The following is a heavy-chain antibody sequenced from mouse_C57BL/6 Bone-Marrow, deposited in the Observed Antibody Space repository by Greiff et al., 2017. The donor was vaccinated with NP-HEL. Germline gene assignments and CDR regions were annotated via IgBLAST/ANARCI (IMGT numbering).Heavy chain of an antibody. J-gene: IGHJ3*01. CDR2: IDPSDSYT. D-gene: IGHD2-2*01. CDR1: GYTFTSYW. Sequence: VQLQQPGAELVRPGTSVKLSCKASGYTFTSYWMHWVKQRPGQGLEWIGVIDPSDSYTNYNQKFKGKATLTVDTSSSTAYMQLSSLTSEDSAVYYCARGSTMVKWFAYGGRGTRVTVTA. CDR3: ARGSTMVKWFAY. V-gene: IGHV1-59*01.